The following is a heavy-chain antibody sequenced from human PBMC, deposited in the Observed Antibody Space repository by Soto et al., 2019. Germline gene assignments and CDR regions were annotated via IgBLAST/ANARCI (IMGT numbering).Heavy chain of an antibody. CDR3: ARDQVGATGDS. CDR2: ISAYNDNI. CDR1: GYTFTSYG. J-gene: IGHJ4*02. V-gene: IGHV1-18*01. Sequence: QIQLVQSGTEVKKPGASVKVSCKASGYTFTSYGISWVRQAPGQGLEWMGWISAYNDNINYAQKLQGRVTMTTDTSTSPAYMALRSLRSDDTAVYFCARDQVGATGDSWGQGTLVTVSS. D-gene: IGHD1-26*01.